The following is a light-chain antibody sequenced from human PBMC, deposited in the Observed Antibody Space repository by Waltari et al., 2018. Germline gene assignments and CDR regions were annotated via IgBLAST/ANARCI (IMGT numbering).Light chain of an antibody. Sequence: DIEMIQSPSSLSTSVGDRVTNTWRASRGIDSYLNGYQQRPGRAPKLLIYDATTLQREVPTRFSGGGIGTDFTLAINNLQPEDFATYFCQQSYSPPFTFGQGTRLEI. CDR2: DAT. V-gene: IGKV1-39*01. CDR1: RGIDSY. J-gene: IGKJ5*01. CDR3: QQSYSPPFT.